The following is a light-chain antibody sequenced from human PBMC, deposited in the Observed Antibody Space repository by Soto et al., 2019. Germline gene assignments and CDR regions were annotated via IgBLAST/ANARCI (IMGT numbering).Light chain of an antibody. CDR1: QSVHSA. Sequence: VMTQSPATLSVSPGEGATLSCRASQSVHSALAWYQQRPGQTPRLLIYDASTRATGIPDRFSGSGSGTEFTLTISSLQSEDFAIYYCHQYGTWPPLTFGGGTQVEI. J-gene: IGKJ4*01. CDR2: DAS. CDR3: HQYGTWPPLT. V-gene: IGKV3-15*01.